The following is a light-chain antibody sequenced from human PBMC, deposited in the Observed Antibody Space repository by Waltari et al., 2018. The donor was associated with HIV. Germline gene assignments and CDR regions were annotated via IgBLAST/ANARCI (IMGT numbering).Light chain of an antibody. CDR2: DAS. J-gene: IGKJ2*01. Sequence: EPVLTQSPGTLSLSSGERATLSCRASQTINSNYLAWYQHKPGLPPRLLIYDASTRAAGIPDRFSGGGSGTDFTLTISRLGPEDFAIYFCQQYEASPPMYTFGQGTRLEV. CDR1: QTINSNY. V-gene: IGKV3-20*01. CDR3: QQYEASPPMYT.